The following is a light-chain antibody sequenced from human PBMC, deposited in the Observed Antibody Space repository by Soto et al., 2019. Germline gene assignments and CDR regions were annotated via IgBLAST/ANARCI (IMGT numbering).Light chain of an antibody. V-gene: IGKV3-20*01. CDR1: QSVGSY. CDR3: EQYGDSPYT. CDR2: GAS. J-gene: IGKJ2*01. Sequence: EIVLTQSPGTLSFSPGERATLSCSANQSVGSYLAWYQQKPGQAPSLLSYGASRRSTGIRDRISGSGSGTDFTLSISRLEPRDFAVYYCEQYGDSPYTFGPGTKLETK.